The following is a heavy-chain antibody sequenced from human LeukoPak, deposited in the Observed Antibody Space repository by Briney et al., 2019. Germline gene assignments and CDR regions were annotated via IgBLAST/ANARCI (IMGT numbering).Heavy chain of an antibody. D-gene: IGHD3-10*02. CDR2: IYYSGIT. J-gene: IGHJ3*02. Sequence: SETLSLTCTVSGGSISSYYWSWIRQPPGKGLEWIGYIYYSGITTYNPSLKSRVTTPIDTSKNLFSLKLTSVTAADTAVYYCARHVRGVITDAFDIWGQGTMVTVSS. V-gene: IGHV4-59*01. CDR1: GGSISSYY. CDR3: ARHVRGVITDAFDI.